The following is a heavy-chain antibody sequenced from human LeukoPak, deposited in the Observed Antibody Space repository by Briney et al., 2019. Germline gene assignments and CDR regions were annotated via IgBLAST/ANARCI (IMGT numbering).Heavy chain of an antibody. V-gene: IGHV3-23*01. CDR3: SYGARALDY. CDR2: ISGSGSST. D-gene: IGHD4-17*01. J-gene: IGHJ4*01. Sequence: GGSLRLSCVASGLTFSSYSMNCVRQAPGKGLEWVSAISGSGSSTYYADSVKGRFTISRDNSKNTLYLQMSSLRDEDTAVYYFSYGARALDYWGQGTLVTVSS. CDR1: GLTFSSYS.